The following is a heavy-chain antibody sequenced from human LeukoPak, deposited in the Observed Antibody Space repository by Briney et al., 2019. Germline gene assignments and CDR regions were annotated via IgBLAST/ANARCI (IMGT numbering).Heavy chain of an antibody. Sequence: PSETLSLTCTVSGGSISSGTYYWGWIRQPPGKGLEWIGSIYYSGSTYYNPSLKSRVTIFRDTSKNQFSLNLNSVTAADTAVYYCARPRQGTLSYVASWGQGTLVTVSS. J-gene: IGHJ5*02. CDR2: IYYSGST. CDR1: GGSISSGTYY. CDR3: ARPRQGTLSYVAS. V-gene: IGHV4-39*01. D-gene: IGHD2/OR15-2a*01.